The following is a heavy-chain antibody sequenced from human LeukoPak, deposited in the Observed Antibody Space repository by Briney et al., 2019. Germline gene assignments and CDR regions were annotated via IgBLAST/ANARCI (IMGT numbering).Heavy chain of an antibody. V-gene: IGHV3-7*03. D-gene: IGHD1-14*01. CDR3: ARDVLAAGATGTFDI. J-gene: IGHJ3*02. Sequence: GGSLRLSCVASGLTVSNHWMSWVRQAPGKGLEWVANIKQDGSEKYYVDSVKGRFTISRDNAKTSLYLQMNSLRAEDTAVYYCARDVLAAGATGTFDIWGQGTMVTVSS. CDR1: GLTVSNHW. CDR2: IKQDGSEK.